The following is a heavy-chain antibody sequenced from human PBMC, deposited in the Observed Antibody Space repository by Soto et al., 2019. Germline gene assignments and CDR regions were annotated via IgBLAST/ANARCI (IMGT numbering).Heavy chain of an antibody. V-gene: IGHV1-18*01. CDR1: GYTFTSYG. Sequence: ASVKVSCKASGYTFTSYGISWVRQAPGQGLEWMGWISAYNGNTNYAQKLQGRVTMTTDTSTSTAYMELRSLRAEDTAVYYCARERRRYTNAFDIWGQGTMVTVSS. CDR3: ARERRRYTNAFDI. D-gene: IGHD5-18*01. J-gene: IGHJ3*02. CDR2: ISAYNGNT.